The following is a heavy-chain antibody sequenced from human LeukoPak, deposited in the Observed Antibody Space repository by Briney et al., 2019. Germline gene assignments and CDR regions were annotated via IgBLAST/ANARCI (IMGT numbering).Heavy chain of an antibody. V-gene: IGHV4-30-4*08. J-gene: IGHJ4*02. CDR2: IYYSGST. Sequence: SETLSLTCNVSGGSISSAGYYWSWIRQPPGKGLEWIGYIYYSGSTNYNPSLKSRVTISVDTSKNQFSLKLSSVTAADTAVYYCARLLGGSHFDYWGQGTLVTVSS. CDR3: ARLLGGSHFDY. CDR1: GGSISSAGYY. D-gene: IGHD1-26*01.